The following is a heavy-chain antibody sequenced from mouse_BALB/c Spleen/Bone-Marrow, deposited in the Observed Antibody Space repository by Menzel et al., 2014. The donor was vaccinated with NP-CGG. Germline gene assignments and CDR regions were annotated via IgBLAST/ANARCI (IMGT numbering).Heavy chain of an antibody. V-gene: IGHV5-6-2*01. D-gene: IGHD2-3*01. J-gene: IGHJ3*02. Sequence: GGLVKPGGSLELCCKASGFSLSNSYWICWVRQAPGKGLEWIGCIYAGSSGRTYYSNWVNGRFILSRDIDQSTGCLQLSSLTDADTASYYCGRYDGGCRIDLWGQGTLVTVS. CDR3: GRYDGGCRIDL. CDR1: GFSLSNSYW. CDR2: IYAGSSGRT.